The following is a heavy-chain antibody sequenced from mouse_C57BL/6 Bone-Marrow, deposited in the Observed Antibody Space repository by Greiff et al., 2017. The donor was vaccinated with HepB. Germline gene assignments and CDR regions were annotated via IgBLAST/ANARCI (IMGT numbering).Heavy chain of an antibody. V-gene: IGHV1-42*01. Sequence: VQLKQSEPERVKPGASVKISCKASGTSFTGYYMNWVKQSPEKSLEWIGEINPSTGGTTYNQKFKAKATLTVDKSSSTAYMQLKSLTSEDSAVYYCARTHYYGSSYVAWFAYWGQGTLVTVSA. CDR1: GTSFTGYY. CDR3: ARTHYYGSSYVAWFAY. CDR2: INPSTGGT. J-gene: IGHJ3*01. D-gene: IGHD1-1*01.